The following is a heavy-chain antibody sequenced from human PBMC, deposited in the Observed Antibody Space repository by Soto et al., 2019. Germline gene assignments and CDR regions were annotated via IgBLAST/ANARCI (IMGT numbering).Heavy chain of an antibody. Sequence: QPGGSLRLSCAASGFTFSSYSMNWVRQAPGKGLEWVANIKQDGSEKYYVDSVKGRFTISRDNAKNSLYLQMNSLRAKDTAVYYCARVMTTVTVNPGDPKYYFDYWGQGTLVTVSS. J-gene: IGHJ4*02. CDR1: GFTFSSYS. CDR2: IKQDGSEK. D-gene: IGHD4-17*01. V-gene: IGHV3-7*03. CDR3: ARVMTTVTVNPGDPKYYFDY.